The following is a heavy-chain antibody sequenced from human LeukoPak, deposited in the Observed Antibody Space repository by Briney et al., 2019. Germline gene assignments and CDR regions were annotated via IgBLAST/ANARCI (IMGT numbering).Heavy chain of an antibody. CDR2: ISAYNGKT. V-gene: IGHV1-18*01. CDR3: ARGDGPGYYYYGMDV. Sequence: ASVKVSCKASGYTFSSYGISWVRQAPGQGLEWMAWISAYNGKTNFARKFRGRVTMTTDTSTSTAYMELRSLRSDDTAIYYCARGDGPGYYYYGMDVWGQGTTVTVSS. J-gene: IGHJ6*02. CDR1: GYTFSSYG. D-gene: IGHD2-21*01.